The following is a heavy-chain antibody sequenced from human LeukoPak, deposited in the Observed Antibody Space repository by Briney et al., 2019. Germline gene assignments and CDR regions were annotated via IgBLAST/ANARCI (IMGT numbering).Heavy chain of an antibody. V-gene: IGHV4-4*07. CDR2: IYTSGGS. CDR3: ARGPSGYYYG. Sequence: SETLSLTCTVSGGFLASYSWSWIRQPAGKGLEWIGRIYTSGGSDYNPSPKSRVTMSLDTSKNQFYLKMTSVTAADTAVYYCARGPSGYYYGWGQGILVTVSS. CDR1: GGFLASYS. J-gene: IGHJ4*02. D-gene: IGHD3-22*01.